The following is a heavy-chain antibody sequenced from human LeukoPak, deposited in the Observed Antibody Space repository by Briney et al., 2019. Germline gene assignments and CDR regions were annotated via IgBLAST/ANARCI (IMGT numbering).Heavy chain of an antibody. CDR3: LYHADKDNLPLEDY. D-gene: IGHD3-16*01. CDR1: GFTFSRKS. J-gene: IGHJ4*02. V-gene: IGHV3-21*01. Sequence: GGSLRLSCVGSGFTFSRKSMNWVRHSPGKGLEWVASISSSSNYMYYEDSVKGRFTGSRDNGKNTLYLQMDSLRVDDTAVYYCLYHADKDNLPLEDYWGQGTLVTVSS. CDR2: ISSSSNYM.